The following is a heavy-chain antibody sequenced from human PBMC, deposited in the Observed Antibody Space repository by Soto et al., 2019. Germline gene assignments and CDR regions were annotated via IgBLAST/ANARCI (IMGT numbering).Heavy chain of an antibody. CDR3: RKGRNVLRFLELSSGMEV. CDR1: GITFGSRA. J-gene: IGHJ6*02. Sequence: GGSLRLSCVASGITFGSRAMSWVRQAPGEGLGWVSTITDNGGDSKYADSVRGRLTISRDNSKRTLYLQMSSLRVEDTAVYYCRKGRNVLRFLELSSGMEVWGQGTTVTVSS. CDR2: ITDNGGDS. V-gene: IGHV3-23*01. D-gene: IGHD3-3*01.